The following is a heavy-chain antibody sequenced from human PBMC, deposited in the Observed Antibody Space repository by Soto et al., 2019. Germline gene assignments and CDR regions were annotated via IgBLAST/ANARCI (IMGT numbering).Heavy chain of an antibody. J-gene: IGHJ4*02. CDR3: VRVPDY. D-gene: IGHD3-10*01. Sequence: SETLSLTCSVSGGSISSYYWTWIRQPPGKGLEWIGYIYYSGGTNYNPSLKSRVTISVDTSKNQFSLKLSSVTAADTAVYYCVRVPDYWGQGTLVTVSS. CDR2: IYYSGGT. V-gene: IGHV4-59*01. CDR1: GGSISSYY.